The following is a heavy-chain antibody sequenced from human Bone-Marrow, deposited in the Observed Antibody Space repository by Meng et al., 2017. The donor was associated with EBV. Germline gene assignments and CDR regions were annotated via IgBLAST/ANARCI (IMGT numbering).Heavy chain of an antibody. CDR2: IYGGDIT. J-gene: IGHJ4*02. CDR1: GFIVSSSY. V-gene: IGHV3-53*01. CDR3: AKKLAVAGTTSRGFDY. Sequence: EVPLGESGGGLIQPRGSLRLSCATSGFIVSSSYMSWVRQAPGKGLEWVSVIYGGDITDYADSVKGRFSISWDNSKNTLCLQMNSLRAEDTAVYYCAKKLAVAGTTSRGFDYWGQGTLVTVAS. D-gene: IGHD6-19*01.